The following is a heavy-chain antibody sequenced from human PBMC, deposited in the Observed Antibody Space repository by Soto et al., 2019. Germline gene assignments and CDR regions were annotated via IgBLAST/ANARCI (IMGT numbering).Heavy chain of an antibody. V-gene: IGHV3-23*01. Sequence: GGSLRLSCAASGFTLSSSAMSWVRQPPGKGLEWVSVISGGATATSTHYADSVKGRFTISRDNSKNTLFLQMNSLRAEDTAVYYCAKATGTDYYYFGLDVWGRGTTVTVSS. CDR3: AKATGTDYYYFGLDV. D-gene: IGHD1-7*01. J-gene: IGHJ6*02. CDR2: ISGGATATST. CDR1: GFTLSSSA.